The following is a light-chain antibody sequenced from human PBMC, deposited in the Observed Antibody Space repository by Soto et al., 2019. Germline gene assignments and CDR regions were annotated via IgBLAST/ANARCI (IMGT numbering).Light chain of an antibody. Sequence: QSVLTQPASVSGSPGQSITISCTGTSSDVGGYKFVSWYQQHPGKAPKLMIYEVSNRPSGVSSRFSGSKSGNTASLTIPGLQAEDEADYYCGSYTGSIYVFGTGTKVTVL. CDR2: EVS. CDR1: SSDVGGYKF. V-gene: IGLV2-14*01. J-gene: IGLJ1*01. CDR3: GSYTGSIYV.